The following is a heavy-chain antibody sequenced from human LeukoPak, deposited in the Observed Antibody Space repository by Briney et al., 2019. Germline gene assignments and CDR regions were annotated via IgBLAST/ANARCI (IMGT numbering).Heavy chain of an antibody. CDR1: GYSISSGYY. D-gene: IGHD2-2*01. CDR2: IYHSGST. Sequence: SETLSLTCTVSGYSISSGYYWGWIRQPPGKGLEWIGSIYHSGSTYYNPSLKSRVTISVDTSKNQFSLKLSSATAADTAVYYCARGPCSSTSYYGLGSNNWFDPWGQGTLVTVSS. J-gene: IGHJ5*02. CDR3: ARGPCSSTSYYGLGSNNWFDP. V-gene: IGHV4-38-2*02.